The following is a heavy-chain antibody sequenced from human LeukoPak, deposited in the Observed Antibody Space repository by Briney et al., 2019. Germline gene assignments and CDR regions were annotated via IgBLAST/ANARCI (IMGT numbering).Heavy chain of an antibody. CDR1: GYTCSSYY. V-gene: IGHV1-46*01. CDR2: INPSGGST. Sequence: ASVKVSCKASGYTCSSYYMHWVRQAPGQGIEWMGIINPSGGSTTYAQKFQGRVTMTRDTSTSTVYMDLSSLRSEDTAVYYCARGPYDFWSGYPRDYFDYWGQRTLVTVSS. J-gene: IGHJ4*02. D-gene: IGHD3-3*01. CDR3: ARGPYDFWSGYPRDYFDY.